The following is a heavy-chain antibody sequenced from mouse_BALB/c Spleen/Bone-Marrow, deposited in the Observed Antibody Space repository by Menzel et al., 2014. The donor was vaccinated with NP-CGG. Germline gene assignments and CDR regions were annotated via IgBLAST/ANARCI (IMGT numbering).Heavy chain of an antibody. Sequence: EVKVVESGPELVKPGASVKMSCKTSGYRFTTYVMHWVKQKPGQGLEWIGYINPYNDVTNYNEKFKGKATLTSDKSSSTSYMELSSLTSEDSAVYYCARNYGHWYFDVWGAGTTVTVSS. J-gene: IGHJ1*01. CDR1: GYRFTTYV. CDR3: ARNYGHWYFDV. V-gene: IGHV1-14*01. CDR2: INPYNDVT. D-gene: IGHD1-1*02.